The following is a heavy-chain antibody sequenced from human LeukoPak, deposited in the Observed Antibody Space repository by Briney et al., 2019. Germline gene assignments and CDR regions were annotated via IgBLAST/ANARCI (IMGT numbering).Heavy chain of an antibody. V-gene: IGHV1-2*02. CDR1: GYTLTGYY. D-gene: IGHD3-16*02. CDR3: ARDKLGLGELSLYDQ. Sequence: ASVKVSCKASGYTLTGYYMHWVRQAPGQGLEWMGWMNPNSGVTKYAQKFQGRVTMTRDTSISTAYMELSRLRSDDTAMYYCARDKLGLGELSLYDQWGQGTLVTVFS. J-gene: IGHJ5*02. CDR2: MNPNSGVT.